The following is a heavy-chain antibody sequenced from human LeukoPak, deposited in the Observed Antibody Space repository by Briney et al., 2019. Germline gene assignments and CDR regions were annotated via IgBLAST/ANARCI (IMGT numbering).Heavy chain of an antibody. CDR3: AKDRDGGNFYFDY. V-gene: IGHV3-30*02. CDR1: GFTFRSFG. CDR2: IRSDGRAT. J-gene: IGHJ4*02. D-gene: IGHD4-23*01. Sequence: GGSLRLSCAASGFTFRSFGMHWVRQAPGKGLEWVSFIRSDGRATDYADSVKGRLTISRDNSRNTLYVQMNSLRDEDTAIYYCAKDRDGGNFYFDYWGQGILVTVSP.